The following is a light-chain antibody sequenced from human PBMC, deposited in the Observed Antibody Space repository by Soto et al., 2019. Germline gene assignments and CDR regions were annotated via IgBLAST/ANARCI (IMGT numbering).Light chain of an antibody. CDR3: CSYAGSLTLL. Sequence: QSALTQPRSVSGSPGQSVTISCTGTSNDVGNYNFLSWFQEHPGKAPKLMIYAVNKRPSGVPDRFSGSKSGNTASLTISGLQPEDEADYYCCSYAGSLTLLFGGGTKLTVL. V-gene: IGLV2-11*01. J-gene: IGLJ2*01. CDR1: SNDVGNYNF. CDR2: AVN.